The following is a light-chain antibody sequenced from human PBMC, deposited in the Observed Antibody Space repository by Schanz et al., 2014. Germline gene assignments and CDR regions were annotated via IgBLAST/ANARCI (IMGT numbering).Light chain of an antibody. CDR1: QDISTF. CDR2: AAS. Sequence: IQLTQSPSSLSASVGDRVTITCRASQDISTFLSWYQQKPGKAPKLLIYAASTLQSGVPSRFSGSGSGTDFTLTISSLQTEDLATYYCHQRKSYPRSFGPGTKVDIK. CDR3: HQRKSYPRS. V-gene: IGKV1-9*01. J-gene: IGKJ3*01.